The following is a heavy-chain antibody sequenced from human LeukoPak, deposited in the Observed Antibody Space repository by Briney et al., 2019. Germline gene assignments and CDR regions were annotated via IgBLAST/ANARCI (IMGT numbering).Heavy chain of an antibody. J-gene: IGHJ4*02. Sequence: SETLSLTCAVYGGSFSGYYWSWIRQPPGKGLEWIGEINHSGSTNYNPSLKSRVTISVDTSKNQFSLKLSSVTAADTAVYYCASPHPYYYDSSCYDYWGQGTLVTVSS. CDR1: GGSFSGYY. V-gene: IGHV4-34*01. D-gene: IGHD3-22*01. CDR2: INHSGST. CDR3: ASPHPYYYDSSCYDY.